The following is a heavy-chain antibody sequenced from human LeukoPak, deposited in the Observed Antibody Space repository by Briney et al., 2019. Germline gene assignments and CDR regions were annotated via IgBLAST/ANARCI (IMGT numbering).Heavy chain of an antibody. V-gene: IGHV4-59*01. CDR2: IYYSGST. Sequence: SETLSLTCTVSGGSISSYYWSWIRQHPGKGLEWIGYIYYSGSTNYNPSLKSRVTISVDTSKNQFSLKLSSVTAADTAVYYCARGGSRDGYNRPLDYWGQGTLVTVSS. CDR3: ARGGSRDGYNRPLDY. CDR1: GGSISSYY. J-gene: IGHJ4*02. D-gene: IGHD5-24*01.